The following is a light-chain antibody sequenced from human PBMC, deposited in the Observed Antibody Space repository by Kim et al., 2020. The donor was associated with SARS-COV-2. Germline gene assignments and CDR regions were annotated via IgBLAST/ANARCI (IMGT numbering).Light chain of an antibody. J-gene: IGKJ2*01. CDR1: QSVSSSY. V-gene: IGKV3-20*01. CDR3: QQYGSSPPYT. Sequence: SPGERAPLSCMASQSVSSSYLAWYQQKPGQAPRLLIYGASSRATGIPDRFSGSGSGTDFILTISRLEPEDFAVYYCQQYGSSPPYTFGQGTKLEI. CDR2: GAS.